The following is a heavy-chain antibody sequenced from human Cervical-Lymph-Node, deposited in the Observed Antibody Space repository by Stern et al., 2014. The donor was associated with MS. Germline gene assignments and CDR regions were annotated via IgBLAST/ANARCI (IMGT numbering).Heavy chain of an antibody. CDR1: GYTFTNYG. CDR3: ARAAGILDF. J-gene: IGHJ4*02. Sequence: QVQLVQSGDEVKKPGASVKVSCKASGYTFTNYGITWVRQAPGQGLEWMGWISAYNGNTNYEQNLQGRVTMTTDTSTSTVYMELRSLGSDDAAVYYCARAAGILDFWGQGTLVIVSS. CDR2: ISAYNGNT. V-gene: IGHV1-18*01. D-gene: IGHD1-1*01.